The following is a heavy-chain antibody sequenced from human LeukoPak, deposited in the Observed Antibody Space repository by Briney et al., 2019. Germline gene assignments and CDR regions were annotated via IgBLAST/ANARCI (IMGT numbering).Heavy chain of an antibody. V-gene: IGHV3-11*01. D-gene: IGHD3-16*02. CDR2: ISSSGSTI. CDR3: ARDFGSSGFGGVIVYFDY. J-gene: IGHJ4*02. CDR1: GFTFSDYY. Sequence: GGSLRLSCAASGFTFSDYYMSWIRQAPGKGLEGVSYISSSGSTIYYADSVKGRFTISRDNAKNSLYLQMNSLRAEDTAVYYCARDFGSSGFGGVIVYFDYWGQGTLVTVSS.